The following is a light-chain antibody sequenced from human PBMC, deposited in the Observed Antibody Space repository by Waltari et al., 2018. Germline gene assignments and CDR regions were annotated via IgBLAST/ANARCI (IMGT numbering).Light chain of an antibody. J-gene: IGLJ1*01. CDR2: GQN. V-gene: IGLV3-19*01. CDR3: NCRDTSGNHYV. CDR1: ILRSHF. Sequence: SSEVTQDPSVSVALGQTVRITCQGDILRSHFASWYQQMPGQAPILVLYGQNARPSGIPDRFSGSASGDTASLTITGVQAEDEADYYCNCRDTSGNHYVFGPGTKVTVL.